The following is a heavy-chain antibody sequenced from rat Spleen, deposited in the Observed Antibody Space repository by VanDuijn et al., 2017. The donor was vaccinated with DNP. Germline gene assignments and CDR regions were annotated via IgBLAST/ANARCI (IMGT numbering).Heavy chain of an antibody. CDR1: GYSITGNY. D-gene: IGHD1-4*01. V-gene: IGHV3-1*01. CDR2: IDYGGST. J-gene: IGHJ4*01. Sequence: EVQLQESGPGLVKPSQSLSLTCSVTGYSITGNYWGWIRKFPGNKMEWIGHIDYGGSTSYNPSLKSRISFTRDTSKNQFFLHLNSVTTEDTATYYVARWPGYNPPYAMDAWGQGTSVTVSS. CDR3: ARWPGYNPPYAMDA.